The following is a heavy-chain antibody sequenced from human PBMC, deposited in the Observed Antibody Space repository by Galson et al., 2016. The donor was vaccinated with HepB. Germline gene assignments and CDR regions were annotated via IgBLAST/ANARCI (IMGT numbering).Heavy chain of an antibody. CDR2: INPNTGYK. CDR3: AEGNYPVH. J-gene: IGHJ4*02. CDR1: GYTFTGYS. D-gene: IGHD1-7*01. V-gene: IGHV1-2*06. Sequence: SVKVSCKASGYTFTGYSMQWVRQAPGQGLEWMGRINPNTGYKNDAQKFQGRVTMTRDTSISTAYMELRRLGSDDRAGYYCAEGNYPVHWGQGTLVTVSS.